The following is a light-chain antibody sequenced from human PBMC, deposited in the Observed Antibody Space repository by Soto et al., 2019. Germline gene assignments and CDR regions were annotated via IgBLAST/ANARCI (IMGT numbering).Light chain of an antibody. CDR3: AAWDSSLSAVV. CDR1: TSNIGDNY. CDR2: DNN. J-gene: IGLJ2*01. Sequence: QSALTQPPSVSATPGQKVTISCSGSTSNIGDNYVYWYQKLPGTAPKLLIYDNNERPSGIPDRFSGSKSATSATLGITGLQTGDEADYYCAAWDSSLSAVVFGGGTKVTVL. V-gene: IGLV1-51*01.